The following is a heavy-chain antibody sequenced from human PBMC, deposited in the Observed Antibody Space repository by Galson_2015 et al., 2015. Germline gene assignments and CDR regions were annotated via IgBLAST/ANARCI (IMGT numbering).Heavy chain of an antibody. D-gene: IGHD6-6*01. CDR3: AREGESIAEIDY. CDR2: IYYSGST. V-gene: IGHV4-61*01. Sequence: SETLSLTCTVSGGSVSSGSYYWSWIRQPPGKGLEWIGYIYYSGSTNYNPSLKSRVTISVDTSKNQFSLKLSSVTAADTAVYYCAREGESIAEIDYWGQGTLVTVSS. CDR1: GGSVSSGSYY. J-gene: IGHJ4*02.